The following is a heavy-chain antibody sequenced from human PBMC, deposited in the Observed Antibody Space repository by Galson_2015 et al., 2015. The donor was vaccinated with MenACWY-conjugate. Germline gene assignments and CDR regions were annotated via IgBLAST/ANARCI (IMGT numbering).Heavy chain of an antibody. CDR3: TRYINSSGIFDY. CDR2: IRTKINNYAT. V-gene: IGHV3-73*01. CDR1: GFTFSGST. D-gene: IGHD6-19*01. J-gene: IGHJ4*02. Sequence: SLRLSCAASGFTFSGSTMHWVRQASGKGLEWVGRIRTKINNYATEYAASVKGRFTISRDDSKNTAYLQMNSLKTEDTAIYYCTRYINSSGIFDYWGQGTLVTVSS.